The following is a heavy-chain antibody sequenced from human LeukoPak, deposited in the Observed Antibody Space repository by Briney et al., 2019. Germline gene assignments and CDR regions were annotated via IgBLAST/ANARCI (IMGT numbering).Heavy chain of an antibody. Sequence: ASVKVSCKTSGYTFTGYYMHWVRQAPGQGLEWMGWINPNSGGTNYAQKFQDRVSMTRDTSISTAYMHLSRLRSDDTAVYYCARSPHILTGENFDYWGQGTLLTVSS. CDR2: INPNSGGT. D-gene: IGHD3-9*01. CDR3: ARSPHILTGENFDY. CDR1: GYTFTGYY. J-gene: IGHJ4*02. V-gene: IGHV1-2*02.